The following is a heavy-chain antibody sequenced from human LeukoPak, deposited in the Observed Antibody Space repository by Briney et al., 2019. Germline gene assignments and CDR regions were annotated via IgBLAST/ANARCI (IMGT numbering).Heavy chain of an antibody. D-gene: IGHD2-2*01. J-gene: IGHJ3*02. Sequence: SEALSLTCTVSGGSISGSPYYWGWIRQPPGKGLEWIGIVFYSGSTYYNPSLKSRVTMSVDMAKNQFSLKLSSVTAADTAVYYCARRNVVVPAAMARAFDIWGQGTMVTVSS. V-gene: IGHV4-39*01. CDR2: VFYSGST. CDR3: ARRNVVVPAAMARAFDI. CDR1: GGSISGSPYY.